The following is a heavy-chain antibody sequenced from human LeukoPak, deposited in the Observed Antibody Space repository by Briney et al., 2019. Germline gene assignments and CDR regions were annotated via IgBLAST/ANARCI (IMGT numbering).Heavy chain of an antibody. V-gene: IGHV6-1*01. J-gene: IGHJ4*02. CDR1: GDSVSRNTVA. Sequence: SQTLSLTCAISGDSVSRNTVAWNWIRQSPSRGLEWLGRTYYRSQWYSDYAESVKGRITINPDTSKNQFSLQLNSVTPEDTAMYYCTRGQYFFDYWGQGTLVTVSS. CDR2: TYYRSQWYS. D-gene: IGHD4-11*01. CDR3: TRGQYFFDY.